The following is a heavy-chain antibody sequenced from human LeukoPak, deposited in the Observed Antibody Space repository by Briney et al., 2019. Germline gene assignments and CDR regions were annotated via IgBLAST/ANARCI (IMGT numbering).Heavy chain of an antibody. J-gene: IGHJ3*02. D-gene: IGHD1-14*01. CDR1: GYTFTGYY. CDR3: ARVTGGITGPNDAFDI. V-gene: IGHV1-2*02. Sequence: ASVKVSCKASGYTFTGYYMHWVRQAPGQGLEWMGWINPNSGGTNYAQKCQGRVTMTRDTSISTAYMELSRLRSDDTAVYYCARVTGGITGPNDAFDIWGQGTMVTVSS. CDR2: INPNSGGT.